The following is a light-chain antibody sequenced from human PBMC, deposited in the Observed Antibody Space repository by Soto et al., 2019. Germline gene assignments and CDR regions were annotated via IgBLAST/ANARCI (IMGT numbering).Light chain of an antibody. CDR3: QQRSNWPPIT. J-gene: IGKJ5*01. V-gene: IGKV3-11*01. CDR2: DAS. CDR1: QSVKTF. Sequence: EIELTQSPSTLSSFPGDRVTLSCRASQSVKTFLVWYQHRPGQAPRVLIYDASHRASGIPARFSGSGSGTDFTLTISSLEPEDAALYYCQQRSNWPPITFGQGTRLEIK.